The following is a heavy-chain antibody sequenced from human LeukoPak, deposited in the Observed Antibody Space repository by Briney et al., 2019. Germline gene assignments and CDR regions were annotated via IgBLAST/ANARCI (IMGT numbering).Heavy chain of an antibody. CDR2: IKQDGSEK. Sequence: GGSLRLSCAASGSTFSSYWMSWVRQAPGKGLEWVANIKQDGSEKYYVDSVKGRFTISRDNAKNSLYLQMNSLRDEDTAVYYCAREYSSSSGRAFDIWGQGTMVTVSS. J-gene: IGHJ3*02. D-gene: IGHD6-6*01. CDR1: GSTFSSYW. CDR3: AREYSSSSGRAFDI. V-gene: IGHV3-7*01.